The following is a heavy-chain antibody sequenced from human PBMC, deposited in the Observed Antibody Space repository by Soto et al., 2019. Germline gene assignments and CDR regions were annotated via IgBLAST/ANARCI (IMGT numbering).Heavy chain of an antibody. D-gene: IGHD6-13*01. CDR1: GGSISSGGYY. J-gene: IGHJ4*02. V-gene: IGHV4-31*03. Sequence: PSETLSLTCTVSGGSISSGGYYWSWIRQHPGKGLEWIGYIYYSGSTYYNPSLKSRVTISVDTSKNQFSLKLCSVTAADTAVYYCASGPAGKRVVPHWAQGTLVTVSS. CDR2: IYYSGST. CDR3: ASGPAGKRVVPH.